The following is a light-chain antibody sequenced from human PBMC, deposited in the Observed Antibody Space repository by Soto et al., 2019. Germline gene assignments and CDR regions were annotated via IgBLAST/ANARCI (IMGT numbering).Light chain of an antibody. CDR3: QQSYSRPPT. CDR1: QSISNH. CDR2: AAS. V-gene: IGKV1-39*01. J-gene: IGKJ1*01. Sequence: DIQMTPSPSSLSASVEYRVIITCRASQSISNHLNWYQQRPGKAPKLLIFAASSLQSRVPSRFSGSRSGPDFTLTISSLQPEDFATYYCQQSYSRPPTFGQGTKVHI.